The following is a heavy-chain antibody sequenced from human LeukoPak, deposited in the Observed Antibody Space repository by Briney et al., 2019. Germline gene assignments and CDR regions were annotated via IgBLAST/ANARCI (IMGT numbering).Heavy chain of an antibody. CDR3: AKRGRAAAGTRYYYYYMAV. CDR1: EFSVGSNY. J-gene: IGHJ6*03. V-gene: IGHV3-30*02. D-gene: IGHD6-13*01. CDR2: IRYDGSNK. Sequence: GGTLRLSCAASEFSVGSNYMTWVRQAPGKGLEWGAFIRYDGSNKYYADSVKGRFTISRDNSKNTLYLQMNSLRAEDTAVYYCAKRGRAAAGTRYYYYYMAVWGKGTTVPISS.